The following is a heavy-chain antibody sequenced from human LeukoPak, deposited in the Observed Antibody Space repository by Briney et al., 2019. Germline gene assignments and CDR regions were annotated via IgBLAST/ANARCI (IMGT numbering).Heavy chain of an antibody. CDR2: INHSGST. V-gene: IGHV4-34*01. J-gene: IGHJ4*02. Sequence: SETLSLTCAVYGGSFSGYYWSWIRQPPGKGLEWIGEINHSGSTNYNPSLKSRVTISVDTSKNQFSLKLSSVTAADTAVYYCARVGETYYYGSGRSFDYWGQGTLVTVSS. CDR1: GGSFSGYY. CDR3: ARVGETYYYGSGRSFDY. D-gene: IGHD3-10*01.